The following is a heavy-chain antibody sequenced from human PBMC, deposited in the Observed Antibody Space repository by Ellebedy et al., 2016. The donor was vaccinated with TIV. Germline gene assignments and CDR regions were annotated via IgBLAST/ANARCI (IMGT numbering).Heavy chain of an antibody. V-gene: IGHV3-23*01. CDR3: ARLSNTNAFFDS. CDR1: EFTFSRYA. J-gene: IGHJ4*02. CDR2: ISANGAET. Sequence: GGSLRLSXAASEFTFSRYAMSWVRQAPGKGLEWVSSISANGAETQYGDSVMGRFTISRDNSKNTLFLRMNSLRADDTATYYCARLSNTNAFFDSWGQGTLVSVSS. D-gene: IGHD2-2*01.